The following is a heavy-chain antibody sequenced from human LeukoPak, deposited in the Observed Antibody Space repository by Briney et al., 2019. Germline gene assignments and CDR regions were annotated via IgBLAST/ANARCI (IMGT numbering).Heavy chain of an antibody. J-gene: IGHJ4*02. CDR3: ARVGRSTVVAQGYYFDY. V-gene: IGHV4-61*01. D-gene: IGHD4-23*01. Sequence: PSETLSLTCTVSGGSVSSSTYYWSWIRQPPGKGLEWIGYMFYSGSTNYNPSLRSRVTMLVDTSNSQFSLHLYSVTAADTAVYYCARVGRSTVVAQGYYFDYWGQGALVTVSS. CDR1: GGSVSSSTYY. CDR2: MFYSGST.